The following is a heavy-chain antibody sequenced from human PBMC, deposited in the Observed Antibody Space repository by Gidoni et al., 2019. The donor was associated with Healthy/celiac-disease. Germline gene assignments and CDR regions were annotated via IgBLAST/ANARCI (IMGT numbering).Heavy chain of an antibody. CDR3: ARSFPLSPKGATQYFDY. Sequence: QVQLVQSGAEVKKPGASVKVSCKASGYTFTGYYMHWVRQAPGQGLEWMGWINPNSGGTNYAQKVQGRVTMTRDTSISTAYMELSRLRSDDTAVYYCARSFPLSPKGATQYFDYWGQGTLVTVSS. J-gene: IGHJ4*02. D-gene: IGHD1-26*01. CDR2: INPNSGGT. V-gene: IGHV1-2*02. CDR1: GYTFTGYY.